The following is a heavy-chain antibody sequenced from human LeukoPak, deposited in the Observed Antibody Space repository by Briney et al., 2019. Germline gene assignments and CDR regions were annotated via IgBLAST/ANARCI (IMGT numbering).Heavy chain of an antibody. CDR1: GFTFSSYW. J-gene: IGHJ4*02. CDR3: AKDPYYYDSSGRIRLWNFDY. Sequence: GGSLRLSCAASGFTFSSYWMSWVRQAPGKGLEWVSAISGSGGSTYYADSVKGRFTISRDNSKNTLYLQMNSLRAEDTAVYYCAKDPYYYDSSGRIRLWNFDYWGQGTLVTVSS. CDR2: ISGSGGST. V-gene: IGHV3-23*01. D-gene: IGHD3-22*01.